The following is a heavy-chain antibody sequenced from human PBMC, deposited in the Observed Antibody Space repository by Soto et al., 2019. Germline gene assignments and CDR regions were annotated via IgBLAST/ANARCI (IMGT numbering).Heavy chain of an antibody. J-gene: IGHJ1*01. D-gene: IGHD2-2*01. V-gene: IGHV4-34*01. CDR2: INHSGST. Sequence: SETLSLTCAVYGGSFSGYYWSWIRQTPGKGLEWIGEINHSGSTNYNPSLKSRVTISVDTSKNQFSLKLSSVTAADTAVYYCATAMEDIVVVPAASVYFQHWGQGTLVTVPQ. CDR3: ATAMEDIVVVPAASVYFQH. CDR1: GGSFSGYY.